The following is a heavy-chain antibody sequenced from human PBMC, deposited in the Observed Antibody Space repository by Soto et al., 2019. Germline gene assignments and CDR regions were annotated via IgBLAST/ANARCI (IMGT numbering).Heavy chain of an antibody. CDR1: GASVKTGGYY. J-gene: IGHJ4*02. D-gene: IGHD3-3*01. Sequence: QVQLQESGPGLVRPSQTLSLTCDVSGASVKTGGYYWTWIRQHPEKGLEWIVYINYSGTTYNPSLKSRAFLSLDMSKNQFSLNLTSVTAADTAVYYCATNRGYDFYYPDSWGQGILVTVSS. CDR2: INYSGTT. CDR3: ATNRGYDFYYPDS. V-gene: IGHV4-31*11.